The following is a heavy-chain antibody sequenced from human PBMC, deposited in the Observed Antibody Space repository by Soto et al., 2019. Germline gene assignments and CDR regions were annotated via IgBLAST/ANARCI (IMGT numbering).Heavy chain of an antibody. CDR1: GGSISSGGYS. CDR3: ARENNVLPGGYFDY. CDR2: IYHSGST. D-gene: IGHD3-10*01. Sequence: QLQLQESGSGLVKPSQTLSPTCAVSGGSISSGGYSWSWIRQPPGKGLEWIGYIYHSGSTYYNPSLKSRVTISVDRSKNQFSLKLSSVTAADTAVYYCARENNVLPGGYFDYWGQGTLVTVSS. J-gene: IGHJ4*02. V-gene: IGHV4-30-2*01.